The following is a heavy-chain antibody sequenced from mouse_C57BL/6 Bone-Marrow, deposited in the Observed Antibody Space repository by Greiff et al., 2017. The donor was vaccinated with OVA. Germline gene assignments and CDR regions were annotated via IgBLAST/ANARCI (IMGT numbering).Heavy chain of an antibody. Sequence: VQLQQSGPELVKPGASVKISCKASGYTFTDYYMNWVKQSHGKSLEWIGDINPNNGGTSYNQKFKGKATLTVDKSSSTAYMELRSLTSEDSAVYYCARCGKNAMDYWGQGTSVTVSS. J-gene: IGHJ4*01. CDR1: GYTFTDYY. CDR3: ARCGKNAMDY. D-gene: IGHD1-1*02. V-gene: IGHV1-26*01. CDR2: INPNNGGT.